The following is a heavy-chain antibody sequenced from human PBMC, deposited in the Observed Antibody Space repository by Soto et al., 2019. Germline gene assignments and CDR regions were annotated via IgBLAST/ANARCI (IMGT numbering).Heavy chain of an antibody. CDR3: AKVPISMVRGVRGSFDY. CDR1: GFTFSSYA. J-gene: IGHJ4*02. D-gene: IGHD3-10*01. CDR2: ISGSGGST. V-gene: IGHV3-23*01. Sequence: EVQLLESGGGLVQPGGSLRLSCAASGFTFSSYAMSWVRQAPGKGLEWVSGISGSGGSTYYADSVKGRFTISRDNSKNTLYLQMNSLRAEDTAVYYCAKVPISMVRGVRGSFDYWGQGTLVTVSS.